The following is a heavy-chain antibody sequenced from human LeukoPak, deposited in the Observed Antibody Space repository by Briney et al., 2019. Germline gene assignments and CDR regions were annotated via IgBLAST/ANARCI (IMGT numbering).Heavy chain of an antibody. J-gene: IGHJ4*02. Sequence: PGGSLRLSCAASGFTLSSYAMSWVRQAPGKGLEWVASINPDGNKKYSADSVKGRFTISRDNAENSLYLQMNSLRVEDTAFYYCARDLAYSRLDYWGQGMLVTVSS. V-gene: IGHV3-7*01. CDR2: INPDGNKK. D-gene: IGHD5-18*01. CDR1: GFTLSSYA. CDR3: ARDLAYSRLDY.